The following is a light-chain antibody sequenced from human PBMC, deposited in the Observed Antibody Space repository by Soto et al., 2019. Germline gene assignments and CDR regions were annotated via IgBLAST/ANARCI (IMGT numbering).Light chain of an antibody. V-gene: IGLV2-14*01. J-gene: IGLJ1*01. CDR2: DVS. CDR1: SSDVGGYNY. CDR3: SSFTSSSTLYV. Sequence: QSVLTQPASVSGSPGQSITISCTGTSSDVGGYNYVSWYQQHPGKAPKLVIYDVSNRPSGVSNRLSGSKSGNTASLTISGLQAEDEADYYCSSFTSSSTLYVFGTGTKVTV.